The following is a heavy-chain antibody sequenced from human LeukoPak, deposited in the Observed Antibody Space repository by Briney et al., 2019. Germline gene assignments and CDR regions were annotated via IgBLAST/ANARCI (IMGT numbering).Heavy chain of an antibody. Sequence: PSETLSLTCAVYGGSFSGYYWSWIRQPAGKGLEWIGRIYTSGSTNYNPSLKSRVTISVDTSKNQFSLKLSSVTAADTAVYYCARQGYSSDWRPFDYWGQGTLVTVAS. CDR1: GGSFSGYY. D-gene: IGHD6-19*01. CDR3: ARQGYSSDWRPFDY. V-gene: IGHV4-59*10. CDR2: IYTSGST. J-gene: IGHJ4*02.